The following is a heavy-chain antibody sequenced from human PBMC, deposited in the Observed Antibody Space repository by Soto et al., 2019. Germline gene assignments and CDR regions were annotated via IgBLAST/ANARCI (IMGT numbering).Heavy chain of an antibody. D-gene: IGHD3-3*01. CDR2: IVPNVGTV. J-gene: IGHJ4*02. V-gene: IGHV1-69*06. Sequence: QMQLVQSGAEVKKPGSSVKVSCKASGGTLSSFINYPINWVRQAPGQGLEWMGGIVPNVGTVNYAQKFQGRVTITADKSTGTAYRELRSLRSEDTALYYCARRDTSGFLRYFDNWGQGTLVTVSS. CDR3: ARRDTSGFLRYFDN. CDR1: GGTLSSFINYP.